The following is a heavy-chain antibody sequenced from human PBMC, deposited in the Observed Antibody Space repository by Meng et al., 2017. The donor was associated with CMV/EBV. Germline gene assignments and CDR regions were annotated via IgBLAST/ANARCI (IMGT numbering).Heavy chain of an antibody. J-gene: IGHJ5*02. D-gene: IGHD3-3*01. CDR1: CGPFSVYY. CDR3: ARCSRRLPRFNWFDP. Sequence: LWRACLVKLSGPRAPTCSVYCGPFSVYYWRWIRQPPGTGLEWIGEINHSGSTNYNPSLKSRVTISVDTSKNQFSLKLSPVTAADTAVYCCARCSRRLPRFNWFDPWGQGTLVTVSS. V-gene: IGHV4-34*01. CDR2: INHSGST.